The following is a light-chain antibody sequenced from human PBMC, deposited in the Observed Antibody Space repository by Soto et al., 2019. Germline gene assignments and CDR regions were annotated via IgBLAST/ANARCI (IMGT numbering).Light chain of an antibody. CDR2: GAS. CDR3: QQYGSSGT. V-gene: IGKV3-20*01. Sequence: IVSTQSPCTLSLSPGERATLSCRASQSVSNNYLAWYQQKPGQAPRLLIYGASNRATGIPDRFSGSGSGTDFTLTISRLEPEDFAVYYCQQYGSSGTFAQGTKVDI. CDR1: QSVSNNY. J-gene: IGKJ1*01.